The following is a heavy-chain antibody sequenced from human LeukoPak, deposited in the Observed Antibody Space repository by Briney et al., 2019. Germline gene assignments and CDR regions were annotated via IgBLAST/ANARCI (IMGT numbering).Heavy chain of an antibody. J-gene: IGHJ5*02. CDR3: ARDRPVSGANWFDP. Sequence: SETLSLTCALYGGSFSGYSGSWIRQPPGKGLDWIGEINHSGGTNYNPSLKSRVTISVDTSTNQFSLKLSSVTAADTAVYYCARDRPVSGANWFDPWGQGALVTVSA. CDR2: INHSGGT. D-gene: IGHD2-8*02. CDR1: GGSFSGYS. V-gene: IGHV4-34*01.